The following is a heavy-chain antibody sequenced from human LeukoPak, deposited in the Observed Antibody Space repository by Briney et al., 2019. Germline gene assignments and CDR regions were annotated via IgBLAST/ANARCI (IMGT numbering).Heavy chain of an antibody. CDR3: ARARGYSYGYSDY. V-gene: IGHV3-48*01. D-gene: IGHD5-18*01. CDR1: GFTFSSYS. CDR2: ISSSSSIM. J-gene: IGHJ4*02. Sequence: GGSLRLSCAASGFTFSSYSMNWVRQAPGKGLERVSYISSSSSIMDYADSVKGRFTISRDNAENSLYLQMNSLRAEDTAVYYCARARGYSYGYSDYWGQGTLVTVSS.